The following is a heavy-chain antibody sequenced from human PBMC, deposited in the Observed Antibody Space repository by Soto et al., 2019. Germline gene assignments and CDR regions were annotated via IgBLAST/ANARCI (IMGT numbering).Heavy chain of an antibody. CDR1: GYTFTSYG. Sequence: QVQLVQSGAEVRKPGASVKVSCKASGYTFTSYGISWVRQAPGQGLEWMGWISAYNGNTNYAQKLQGRGTMTTDTSTSTAYMELRSLRSDDTAVYYCARGNTYCGGDCSTYYFDYWGQGTLVTVSS. CDR3: ARGNTYCGGDCSTYYFDY. V-gene: IGHV1-18*01. J-gene: IGHJ4*02. CDR2: ISAYNGNT. D-gene: IGHD2-21*02.